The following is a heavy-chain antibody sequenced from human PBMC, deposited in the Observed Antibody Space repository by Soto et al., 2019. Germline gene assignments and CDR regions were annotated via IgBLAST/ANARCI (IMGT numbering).Heavy chain of an antibody. CDR1: GGTVASSHW. V-gene: IGHV4-4*02. CDR2: VYHTGDT. Sequence: SETLSLTCGVSGGTVASSHWWSWVRQSPGGGLEWIGHVYHTGDTNLNPSLQSRVTISVDKPNNQFSLRLNSLTAADTAVYFCAREIVTAGGNNYFDPWGPGTLVTVSS. D-gene: IGHD2-21*02. J-gene: IGHJ5*02. CDR3: AREIVTAGGNNYFDP.